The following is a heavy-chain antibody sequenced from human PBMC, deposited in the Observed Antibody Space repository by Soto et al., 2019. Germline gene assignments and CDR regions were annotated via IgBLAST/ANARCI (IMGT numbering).Heavy chain of an antibody. CDR2: IIPVFRTS. CDR3: AKDGSWDGGGGES. CDR1: GVTFSSYA. V-gene: IGHV1-69*18. J-gene: IGHJ4*02. D-gene: IGHD3-16*01. Sequence: QVQLVQSGAEVKKPGSSVKVSCSASGVTFSSYAFTWVRQAPGQGLEWMGNIIPVFRTSTYAQRFQGRLTISADESTTTVYMDLSSLTSEDTAVYFCAKDGSWDGGGGESWGQGTLVIVSS.